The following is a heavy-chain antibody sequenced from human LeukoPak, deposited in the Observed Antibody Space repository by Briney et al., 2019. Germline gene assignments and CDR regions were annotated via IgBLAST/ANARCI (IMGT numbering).Heavy chain of an antibody. Sequence: SETLSLTCNVSGASVSSNYWSWIRQPPGKGLEWIGYIYHSGSTNYSPSLESRVTMSVDESKNQFSLRVHFVSAADTAVYYCASTRRAAVAGRFDSWGQGTLVTVSS. CDR3: ASTRRAAVAGRFDS. CDR1: GASVSSNY. D-gene: IGHD6-19*01. J-gene: IGHJ4*02. CDR2: IYHSGST. V-gene: IGHV4-4*09.